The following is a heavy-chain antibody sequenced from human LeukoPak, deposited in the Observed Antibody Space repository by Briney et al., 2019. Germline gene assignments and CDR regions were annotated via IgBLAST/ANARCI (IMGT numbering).Heavy chain of an antibody. CDR3: VIDSRNYGIY. D-gene: IGHD3-9*01. Sequence: SETLSLTCTVSGGSISSYYWSWIRQPAGKGLEWIGRIYTSGSTNYNPSLKSRVTISIDTSKNQFSLKLDSVTAADTAMYYCVIDSRNYGIYWGQGTLVTVSS. V-gene: IGHV4-4*07. CDR1: GGSISSYY. J-gene: IGHJ4*02. CDR2: IYTSGST.